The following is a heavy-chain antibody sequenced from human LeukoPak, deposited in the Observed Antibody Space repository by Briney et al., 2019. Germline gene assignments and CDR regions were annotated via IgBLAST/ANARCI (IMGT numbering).Heavy chain of an antibody. V-gene: IGHV3-21*01. CDR2: ISSSRNYI. CDR3: ARDHGGAFDY. CDR1: GFTFSSYS. Sequence: GGSLRLSCPASGFTFSSYSMNWVRQAPGKGLEWVSSISSSRNYIYYADSVKGRFTISRDNAKNSLYLQMNSLRAEDTAVYYCARDHGGAFDYWGQGTVVTVSS. J-gene: IGHJ4*02. D-gene: IGHD4-23*01.